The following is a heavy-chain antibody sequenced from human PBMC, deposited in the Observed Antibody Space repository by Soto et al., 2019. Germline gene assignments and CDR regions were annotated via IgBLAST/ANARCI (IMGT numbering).Heavy chain of an antibody. J-gene: IGHJ6*03. CDR1: GGSISSYY. V-gene: IGHV4-59*01. D-gene: IGHD4-17*01. CDR3: ARDNYGDYGGPDHYYYYYYMDV. Sequence: SETLSLTCTVSGGSISSYYWSWIRQPPGKGLEWIGYIYYSGSTNYNPSLKSRVTISVDTSKNQFSLKLSSVTAADTAVYYCARDNYGDYGGPDHYYYYYYMDVWGKGTTVTVSS. CDR2: IYYSGST.